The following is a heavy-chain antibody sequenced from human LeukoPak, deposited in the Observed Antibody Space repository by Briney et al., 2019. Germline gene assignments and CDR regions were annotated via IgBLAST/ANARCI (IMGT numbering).Heavy chain of an antibody. Sequence: SETLSLTCTVSGGSISSYYWSWIRQPPGKGLEWIGYIYYSGSTNYNPSLKSRVTISVDTSKNQFSLKLSSVPAADTAVYYCARGKGDCSSTSCSHFDYWGQGTLVTVSS. D-gene: IGHD2-2*01. CDR3: ARGKGDCSSTSCSHFDY. CDR2: IYYSGST. CDR1: GGSISSYY. J-gene: IGHJ4*02. V-gene: IGHV4-59*08.